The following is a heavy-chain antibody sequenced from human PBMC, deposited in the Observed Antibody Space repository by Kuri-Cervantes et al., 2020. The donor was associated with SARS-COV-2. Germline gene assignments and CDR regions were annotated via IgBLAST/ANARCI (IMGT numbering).Heavy chain of an antibody. CDR1: GFTFSSYS. V-gene: IGHV3-23*01. Sequence: GEALKISCAASGFTFSSYSMNWVRQAPGKGLEWVSAISGSGGSTYYADSVKGRFTISRDNSKNTLYLQMNSLRAEDTAVYYCAKDWEDIVVVPAAHSPDAFDIWGQGTMVTVSS. CDR3: AKDWEDIVVVPAAHSPDAFDI. J-gene: IGHJ3*02. CDR2: ISGSGGST. D-gene: IGHD2-2*01.